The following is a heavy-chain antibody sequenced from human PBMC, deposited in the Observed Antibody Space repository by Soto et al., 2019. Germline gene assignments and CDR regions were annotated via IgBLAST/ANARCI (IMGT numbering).Heavy chain of an antibody. D-gene: IGHD2-21*02. CDR2: MTSDSKTI. Sequence: GGSLRHSCAASGFSFSTYAMSWIRQAPGKGLEWVSYMTSDSKTIHYADSVKGRFTIFRDNAKNSLYLQMSSLRAEDTAVYYCARGVTYGFDAWGQGTMVTVSS. CDR3: ARGVTYGFDA. CDR1: GFSFSTYA. V-gene: IGHV3-48*01. J-gene: IGHJ3*01.